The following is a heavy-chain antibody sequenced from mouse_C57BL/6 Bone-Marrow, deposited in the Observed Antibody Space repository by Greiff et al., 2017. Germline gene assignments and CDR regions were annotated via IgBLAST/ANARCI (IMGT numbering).Heavy chain of an antibody. V-gene: IGHV1-50*01. CDR3: ARFRSYFDY. J-gene: IGHJ2*01. CDR2: IDPSDSYT. D-gene: IGHD2-14*01. CDR1: GYTFTSYW. Sequence: QVQLQQPGAELVKPGASVKLSCKASGYTFTSYWMQWVKQRPGQGLEWIGEIDPSDSYTNYNQKFKGKATLTVDTSSSPAYMQLSSLTSEDSAVYYCARFRSYFDYWGQGTTLTVSS.